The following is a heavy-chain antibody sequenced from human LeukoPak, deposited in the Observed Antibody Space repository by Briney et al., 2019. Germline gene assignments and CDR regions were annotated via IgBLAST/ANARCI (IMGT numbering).Heavy chain of an antibody. CDR3: ARGYYYGSGTYFSPYFDY. V-gene: IGHV3-7*01. CDR1: GFTFSNYW. CDR2: MKHDGSEK. Sequence: PGGSLRLSCAASGFTFSNYWMSWVRQAPGKGLEWVANMKHDGSEKYYVDSVKGRVAISRDNAKNSLYLQMHSLRAEDTALYYCARGYYYGSGTYFSPYFDYWGQGTLVTVSS. D-gene: IGHD3-10*01. J-gene: IGHJ4*02.